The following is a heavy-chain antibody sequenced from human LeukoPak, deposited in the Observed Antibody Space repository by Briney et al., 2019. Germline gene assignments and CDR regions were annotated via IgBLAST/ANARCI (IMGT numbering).Heavy chain of an antibody. CDR1: AYTITGYY. D-gene: IGHD6-19*01. CDR2: INPNSGGT. CDR3: ARDLGLAVAGTSTGLAPNWFHP. Sequence: ASVKVSCKASAYTITGYYMHWVRQAPGQGLEWMGRINPNSGGTNYAQKFQGRVTMTRDTSISTAYMELSRLRSDDTAVYYCARDLGLAVAGTSTGLAPNWFHPWVQGTLVTVSS. J-gene: IGHJ5*02. V-gene: IGHV1-2*06.